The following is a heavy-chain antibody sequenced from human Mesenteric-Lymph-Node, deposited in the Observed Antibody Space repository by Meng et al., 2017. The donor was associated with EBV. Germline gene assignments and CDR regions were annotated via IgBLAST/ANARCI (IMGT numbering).Heavy chain of an antibody. Sequence: QVLVVESVAEVKKPGASVKVSCKASGYTFTSHGISWVRQAPGQGLEWMGWISGHNGNTNYAQKFQGRVTMTTDTSTSTAYMELRSLRSDDAAVYYCTRDLDIVVVPTASDFDSWGQGTLVTVSS. V-gene: IGHV1-18*01. D-gene: IGHD2-2*01. CDR2: ISGHNGNT. J-gene: IGHJ4*02. CDR3: TRDLDIVVVPTASDFDS. CDR1: GYTFTSHG.